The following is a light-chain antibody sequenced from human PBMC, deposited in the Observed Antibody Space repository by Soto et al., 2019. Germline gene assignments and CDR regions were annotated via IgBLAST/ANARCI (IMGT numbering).Light chain of an antibody. V-gene: IGKV1-12*01. CDR2: GAS. CDR1: QDVGKW. CDR3: QQREHWPPIT. J-gene: IGKJ5*01. Sequence: DIQMTQSPPSVSASVGDRVTITCRASQDVGKWLAWYQQKPGKAPTLLIHGASSLQSGVPPRYSGSGYGTDFTLTISSLEPEDFAVYYCQQREHWPPITFGQGTRLENK.